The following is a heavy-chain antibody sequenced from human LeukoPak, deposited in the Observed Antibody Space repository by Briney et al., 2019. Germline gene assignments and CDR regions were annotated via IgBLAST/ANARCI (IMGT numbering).Heavy chain of an antibody. V-gene: IGHV3-23*01. D-gene: IGHD6-19*01. CDR2: INSGGDST. Sequence: GGSLRLSCAASGFTFSTYAMSWVRQAPGKGLEWVSGINSGGDSTFYADSVKGRFTISRDNSKNTLYLQLISLRGEDTAVYHCAKEAGDGWSYFDFWGQGTLVTVS. CDR1: GFTFSTYA. CDR3: AKEAGDGWSYFDF. J-gene: IGHJ4*02.